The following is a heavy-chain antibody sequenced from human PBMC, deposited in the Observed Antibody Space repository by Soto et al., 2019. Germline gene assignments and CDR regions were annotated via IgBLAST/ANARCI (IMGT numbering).Heavy chain of an antibody. CDR2: INAGNGNT. V-gene: IGHV1-3*01. J-gene: IGHJ3*02. Sequence: ASLKVSCKASGYTFTSYAMHWVRQAPGQRLEWMGWINAGNGNTKYSQKFQGRVTITRDTSASTAYMELSSLRSEDTAVYYCASYGDKDAFDIWGQGTMVPVSS. D-gene: IGHD4-17*01. CDR3: ASYGDKDAFDI. CDR1: GYTFTSYA.